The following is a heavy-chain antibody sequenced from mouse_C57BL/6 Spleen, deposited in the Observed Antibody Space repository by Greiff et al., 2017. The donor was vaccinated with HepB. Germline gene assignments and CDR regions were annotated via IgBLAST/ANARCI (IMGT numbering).Heavy chain of an antibody. CDR3: ARLIPNYYGSSYFDY. J-gene: IGHJ2*01. CDR2: IDPSDSYT. CDR1: GYTFTSYW. Sequence: QVQLKQPGAELVMPGASVKLSCKASGYTFTSYWMHWVKQRPGQGLEWIGEIDPSDSYTNYNQKFKGKSTLTVDKSSSTAYMQLSSLTSEDSAVYYCARLIPNYYGSSYFDYWGQGTTLTVSS. D-gene: IGHD1-1*01. V-gene: IGHV1-69*01.